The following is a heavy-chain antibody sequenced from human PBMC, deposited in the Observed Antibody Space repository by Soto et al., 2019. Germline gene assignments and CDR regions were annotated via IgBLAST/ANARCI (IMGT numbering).Heavy chain of an antibody. V-gene: IGHV1-8*01. CDR3: ARDSSGYSDLDY. CDR1: GYTFTSYD. D-gene: IGHD3-22*01. Sequence: QVQLVQSGAEVKKPGASVKVSCKASGYTFTSYDINWVRQATGQGLEWMGWMNPNSGNTGYAQKFQGRVTMTRNTSISTAYMALRRLRSEDTAVYYCARDSSGYSDLDYWGQGTLVTVSS. J-gene: IGHJ4*02. CDR2: MNPNSGNT.